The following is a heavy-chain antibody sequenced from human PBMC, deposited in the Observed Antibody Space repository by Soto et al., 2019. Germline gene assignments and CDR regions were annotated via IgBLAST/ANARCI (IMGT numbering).Heavy chain of an antibody. V-gene: IGHV3-23*01. CDR2: ISGSGGST. CDR3: AKGSTSSSSVYYYGMDV. CDR1: GFTFSSYA. D-gene: IGHD6-6*01. Sequence: GSLRLSCAASGFTFSSYAMSWVRQAPGKGLEWVSAISGSGGSTYYADSVKGRFTISRDSSKNTLYLQMNSLRAEDTAVYYCAKGSTSSSSVYYYGMDVWGQGTTVTVSS. J-gene: IGHJ6*02.